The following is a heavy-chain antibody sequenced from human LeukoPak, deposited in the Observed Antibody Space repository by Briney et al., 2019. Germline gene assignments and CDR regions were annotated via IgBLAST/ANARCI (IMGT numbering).Heavy chain of an antibody. CDR2: INPNSGGT. V-gene: IGHV1-2*02. CDR1: GYTFTGYY. D-gene: IGHD6-6*01. J-gene: IGHJ4*02. CDR3: ASAPRLSSSPFDY. Sequence: ASVKVSCKASGYTFTGYYMHWVRQAPGQGLEWMGWINPNSGGTNYAQKFQGRVTMTRDTSISTAYMELGRLRSDDTAVYYCASAPRLSSSPFDYWGQGTLVTVSS.